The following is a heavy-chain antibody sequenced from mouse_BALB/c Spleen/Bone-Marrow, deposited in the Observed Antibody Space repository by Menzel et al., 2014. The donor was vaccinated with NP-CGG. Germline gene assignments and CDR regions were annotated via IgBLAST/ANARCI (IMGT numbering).Heavy chain of an antibody. Sequence: VQLKHSGPGLVKPSQSLSLTCTVTGYSITSDYAWNWIRQFPGNKLEWMGYISYSGSTSYNPSLKSRISITRDTSKNQFFLQLNSVTTEDTATYYCAREGLPTVVDYFDYWGQGTTLTVSS. J-gene: IGHJ2*01. CDR3: AREGLPTVVDYFDY. CDR1: GYSITSDYA. CDR2: ISYSGST. V-gene: IGHV3-2*02. D-gene: IGHD1-1*01.